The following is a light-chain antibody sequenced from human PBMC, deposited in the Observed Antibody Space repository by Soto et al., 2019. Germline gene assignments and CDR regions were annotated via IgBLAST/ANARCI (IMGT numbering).Light chain of an antibody. J-gene: IGKJ4*01. CDR3: QQYNNWPPMLT. Sequence: EIVMTQSPATLSVSPGERATLSCRASQSVSSSLAWYQQKPGQAPRLLIYGASTRATGIPARFSGSGSGTEFTLTISSLQSEDFAVYYWQQYNNWPPMLTFGGGTKVEIK. CDR2: GAS. CDR1: QSVSSS. V-gene: IGKV3-15*01.